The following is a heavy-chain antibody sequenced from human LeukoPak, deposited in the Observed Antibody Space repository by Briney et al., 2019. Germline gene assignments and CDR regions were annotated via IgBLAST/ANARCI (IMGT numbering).Heavy chain of an antibody. CDR2: INHSGST. CDR1: GGSFSGYY. D-gene: IGHD5-18*01. V-gene: IGHV4-34*01. Sequence: PSETLSLTCAVYGGSFSGYYWSWIRQPPGKGLEWIGEINHSGSTNYNPSLKSRVTISVDTSKNQFSLKLSSVTAADTAVYYCARGYSYGYGSFYYGMDVWGQGTTVTVSS. J-gene: IGHJ6*02. CDR3: ARGYSYGYGSFYYGMDV.